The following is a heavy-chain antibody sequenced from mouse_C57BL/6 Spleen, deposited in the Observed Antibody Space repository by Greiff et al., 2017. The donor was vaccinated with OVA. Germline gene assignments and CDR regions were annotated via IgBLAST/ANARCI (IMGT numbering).Heavy chain of an antibody. D-gene: IGHD2-3*01. Sequence: QVQLQQSGPELVKPGASVKISCKASGYAFSSSWMNWVKQRPGKGLEWIGRIYPGDGDTNYNGKFKGKATLTADKSSSTAYMQLSSLTSEDSAVYFCARSRGDGYSFDYWGQGTTLTVSS. V-gene: IGHV1-82*01. CDR2: IYPGDGDT. CDR1: GYAFSSSW. J-gene: IGHJ2*01. CDR3: ARSRGDGYSFDY.